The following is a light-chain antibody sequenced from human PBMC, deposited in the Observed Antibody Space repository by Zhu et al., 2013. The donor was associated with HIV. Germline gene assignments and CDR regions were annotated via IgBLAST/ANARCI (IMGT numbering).Light chain of an antibody. CDR3: CAYAGSNTVI. CDR1: SNDVGGYNY. Sequence: QSALTQPASVSGSPGQSITISCTGSSNDVGGYNYVSWYQQHPGKAPKLILYEVSNRPSGVSNRFSGSKSDNTASLTISGLQPDDEASYSCCAYAGSNTVIFGGGTKLTVL. V-gene: IGLV2-14*01. J-gene: IGLJ2*01. CDR2: EVS.